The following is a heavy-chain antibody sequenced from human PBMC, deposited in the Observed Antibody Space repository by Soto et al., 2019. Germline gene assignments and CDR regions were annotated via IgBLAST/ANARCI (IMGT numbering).Heavy chain of an antibody. CDR3: ARQSGSGYYTVAY. D-gene: IGHD3-22*01. CDR2: IYYGGSP. V-gene: IGHV4-59*04. CDR1: GGSISRDY. Sequence: NPSETLSLTCTVSGGSISRDYYIWIRQPPGQGLEWIGNIYYGGSPYYNPSLRSRVTVSVDTSKNQFSLKLSSVTAADTAVYYCARQSGSGYYTVAYWGQGTLVTVSS. J-gene: IGHJ4*02.